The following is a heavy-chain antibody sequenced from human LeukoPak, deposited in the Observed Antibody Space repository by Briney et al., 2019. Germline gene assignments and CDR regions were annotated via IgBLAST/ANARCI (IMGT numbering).Heavy chain of an antibody. CDR3: ARDKLTVTTVLGHWFDP. Sequence: ASVKVSCKTSGYTFTDYYMHWVRQAPGQGLEWMGWINPTSGGTSYAQKFQGRVTMTRDTSISTAYMELSRLRSDDTAVYYCARDKLTVTTVLGHWFDPWGQGTLVTVSS. J-gene: IGHJ5*02. CDR1: GYTFTDYY. V-gene: IGHV1-2*02. D-gene: IGHD4-17*01. CDR2: INPTSGGT.